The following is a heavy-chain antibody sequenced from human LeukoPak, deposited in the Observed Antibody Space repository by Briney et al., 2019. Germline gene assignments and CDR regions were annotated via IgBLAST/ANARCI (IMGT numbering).Heavy chain of an antibody. D-gene: IGHD3-22*01. J-gene: IGHJ6*03. V-gene: IGHV3-74*01. CDR2: INSDGSST. CDR1: GFTFSSYW. Sequence: PGGSLRLSCAASGFTFSSYWMHWVRQAPGKGLVWVSRINSDGSSTSYADSVKGRFTISRDNAKNTLYLQMNSLRAEDTAVYYCARGNRYYDSSGYRAEVYYYYYMDVWGKGTTVTVSS. CDR3: ARGNRYYDSSGYRAEVYYYYYMDV.